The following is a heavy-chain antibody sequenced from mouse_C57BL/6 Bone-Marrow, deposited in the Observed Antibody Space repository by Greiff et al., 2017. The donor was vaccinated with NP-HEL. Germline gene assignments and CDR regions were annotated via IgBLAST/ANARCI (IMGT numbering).Heavy chain of an antibody. J-gene: IGHJ2*01. V-gene: IGHV14-1*01. CDR3: TPYYGNSVRFDY. CDR1: GFNIKDYY. CDR2: IDPEDGDT. D-gene: IGHD2-10*01. Sequence: VQLQQSGAELVRPGASVKLSCTASGFNIKDYYMHWVKQRPEQGLEWIGRIDPEDGDTEYAPKFQGKATMTADTSSNTAYLQLSSLTSEDTAVYYCTPYYGNSVRFDYWGQGTTLTVSS.